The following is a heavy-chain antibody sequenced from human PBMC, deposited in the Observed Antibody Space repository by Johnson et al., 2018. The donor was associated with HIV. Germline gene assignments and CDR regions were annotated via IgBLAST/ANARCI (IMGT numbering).Heavy chain of an antibody. CDR3: AKARGYDPYDAFDI. V-gene: IGHV3-23*04. Sequence: VQLVESGGGVVQPGRSLRLSCAASGFTFSNYAMGWVRQAPRKGLEWVSVISGSGGSTYYADSVKGRFTISRDNSKNTLYLQMNSLRAEDTAVYYCAKARGYDPYDAFDIWGQGTMVTVSS. J-gene: IGHJ3*02. CDR1: GFTFSNYA. CDR2: ISGSGGST. D-gene: IGHD5-12*01.